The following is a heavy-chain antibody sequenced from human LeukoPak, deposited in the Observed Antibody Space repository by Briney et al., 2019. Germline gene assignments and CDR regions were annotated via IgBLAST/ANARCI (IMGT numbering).Heavy chain of an antibody. D-gene: IGHD6-13*01. CDR1: GGSLSGYY. CDR2: INHSGST. Sequence: SETLSLTCAVYGGSLSGYYWSWIRQPPGKGLEWIGEINHSGSTNYNPSLKSRVTISVDTSKNQFSLKLSSVTAADTAVYYCARGPYSSSWYRFDYWGKGTLVTVSS. J-gene: IGHJ4*02. V-gene: IGHV4-34*01. CDR3: ARGPYSSSWYRFDY.